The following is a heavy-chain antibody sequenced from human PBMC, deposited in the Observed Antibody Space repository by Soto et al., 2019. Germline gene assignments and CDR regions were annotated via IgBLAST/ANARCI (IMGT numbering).Heavy chain of an antibody. CDR1: GASISTSY. V-gene: IGHV4-59*08. CDR2: IYHSGMT. D-gene: IGHD1-26*01. Sequence: QVQLQESGPGLVKPSETLSLTCTVSGASISTSYWSWIRQPPGKGLEWIGYIYHSGMTHHSPTLKSRGPIPLDPSKSQFSLKLSSVSAADTAVYYCARRVGATAGGYGMDVWGQGTTGTVSS. J-gene: IGHJ6*02. CDR3: ARRVGATAGGYGMDV.